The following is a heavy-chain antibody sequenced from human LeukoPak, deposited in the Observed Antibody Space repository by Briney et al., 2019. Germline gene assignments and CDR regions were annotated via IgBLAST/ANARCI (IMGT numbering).Heavy chain of an antibody. CDR2: ISYDGSNK. V-gene: IGHV3-30*18. Sequence: GGSLRLSCAASGFTFSSYGMHWVRQAPGKGLEWVAVISYDGSNKYYADSVKGRFTISRDNSKHTLYLQMNSLRAVDTAVYYCAKLVLVATMTDDAFDIWGQGTMVTVS. D-gene: IGHD5-12*01. CDR3: AKLVLVATMTDDAFDI. CDR1: GFTFSSYG. J-gene: IGHJ3*02.